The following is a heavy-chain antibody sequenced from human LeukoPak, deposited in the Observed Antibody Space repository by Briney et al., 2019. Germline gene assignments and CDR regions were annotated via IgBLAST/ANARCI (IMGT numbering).Heavy chain of an antibody. CDR3: ARWSYSSDWYFGTFDI. D-gene: IGHD6-19*01. CDR2: ISTYDGNT. Sequence: ASVKVSCMASGYXFNTYGISWVRQAPGQGLEWMGWISTYDGNTNYAQNLQGRVTMTTDTSTRTAYMELRSLRSGDTAVYYCARWSYSSDWYFGTFDIWGQGTTVTISS. V-gene: IGHV1-18*01. CDR1: GYXFNTYG. J-gene: IGHJ3*02.